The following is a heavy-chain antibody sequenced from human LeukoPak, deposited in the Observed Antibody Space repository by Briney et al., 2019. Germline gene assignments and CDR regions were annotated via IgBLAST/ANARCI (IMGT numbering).Heavy chain of an antibody. CDR1: GGSISSGGYY. J-gene: IGHJ3*02. D-gene: IGHD5-18*01. Sequence: SETLSLTCTVSGGSISSGGYYWSWIRQHPGKGLEWIGEINHSGSTNYNPSLKSRVTISVDTSKNQFSLKLSSVTAADTAVYYCARPRYSYGLDAFDIRGQGTMVTVSS. CDR2: INHSGST. V-gene: IGHV4-31*03. CDR3: ARPRYSYGLDAFDI.